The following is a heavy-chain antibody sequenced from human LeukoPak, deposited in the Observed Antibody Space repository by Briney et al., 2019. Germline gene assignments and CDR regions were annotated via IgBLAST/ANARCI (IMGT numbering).Heavy chain of an antibody. CDR1: GFTFSSYS. CDR3: ARSGGSIDY. J-gene: IGHJ4*02. CDR2: ISGSSTNT. Sequence: GGSLRLSCAASGFTFSSYSMNWVRQAPGKGLEWVSSISGSSTNTHYTDSVKGRFAISRDNAKNSLYLQMNSLRAEDTAIYYCARSGGSIDYWGQGTLVTVSS. V-gene: IGHV3-21*03. D-gene: IGHD2-15*01.